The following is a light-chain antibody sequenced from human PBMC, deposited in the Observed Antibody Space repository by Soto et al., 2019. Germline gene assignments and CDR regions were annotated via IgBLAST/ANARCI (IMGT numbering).Light chain of an antibody. CDR1: QSISSY. CDR3: QQYKSYFRT. J-gene: IGKJ5*01. Sequence: DIQMTQSPSSLSASVGDRVTITCRASQSISSYLNWYQQKPGKAPKLLIYAASSLQSGVPSRFSGSGSETEFTLTISSLLPDDFATYFCQQYKSYFRTFGQGTRLGIK. V-gene: IGKV1-39*01. CDR2: AAS.